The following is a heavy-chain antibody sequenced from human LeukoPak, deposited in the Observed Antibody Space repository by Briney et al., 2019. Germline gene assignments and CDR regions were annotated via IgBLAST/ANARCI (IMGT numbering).Heavy chain of an antibody. CDR1: GFTFSNYW. CDR3: ARLRDPIKY. Sequence: AGGSLRLSCAASGFTFSNYWMSWVRQAPGKGLEWVANIKQDGSEKYYVDSVKGRFTFSRDNAKNSLYLQMNSLRAEDTAVYYCARLRDPIKYWGQGTLVTVSS. J-gene: IGHJ4*02. CDR2: IKQDGSEK. V-gene: IGHV3-7*04.